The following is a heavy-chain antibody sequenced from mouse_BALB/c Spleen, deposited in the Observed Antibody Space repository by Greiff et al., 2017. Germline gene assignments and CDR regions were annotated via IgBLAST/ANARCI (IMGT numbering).Heavy chain of an antibody. Sequence: EVQGVESGGGLVKPGGSLKLSCAASGFTFSSYAMSWVRQTPEKRLEWVASISSGGSTYYPDSVKGRFTISRDNARNILYLQMSSLRSEDTAMYYCARGGNYEEGFAYWGQGTLVTVSA. V-gene: IGHV5-6-5*01. J-gene: IGHJ3*01. D-gene: IGHD2-1*01. CDR3: ARGGNYEEGFAY. CDR1: GFTFSSYA. CDR2: ISSGGST.